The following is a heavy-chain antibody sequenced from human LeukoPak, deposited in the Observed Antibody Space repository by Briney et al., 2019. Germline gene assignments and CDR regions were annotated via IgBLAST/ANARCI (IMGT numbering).Heavy chain of an antibody. CDR1: GYSFTSYW. J-gene: IGHJ4*02. D-gene: IGHD2-2*01. CDR3: ARSSDIVVVPAPI. V-gene: IGHV5-10-1*01. CDR2: IDPSDSYT. Sequence: GESLGISCKGSGYSFTSYWISWVRQLPGKGLEWMGRIDPSDSYTNYSPSFQGHVTISADKSISTAYLQWSSLKASDTAMYYCARSSDIVVVPAPIWGQGTLVTVSS.